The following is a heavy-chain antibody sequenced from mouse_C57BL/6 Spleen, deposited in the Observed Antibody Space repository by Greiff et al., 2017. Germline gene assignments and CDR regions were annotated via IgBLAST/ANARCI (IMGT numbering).Heavy chain of an antibody. CDR2: IDPETGGT. CDR3: TRSKGAYAMDY. J-gene: IGHJ4*01. CDR1: GYTFTDYE. V-gene: IGHV1-15*01. Sequence: VQLQQSGAELVRPGASVTLSCKASGYTFTDYEMHWVKQTPVHGLEWIGAIDPETGGTAYNQKFKGKAILTADKSSSTAYMELRSLTSEDSAVYYCTRSKGAYAMDYWGQGTSVTVSS. D-gene: IGHD1-3*01.